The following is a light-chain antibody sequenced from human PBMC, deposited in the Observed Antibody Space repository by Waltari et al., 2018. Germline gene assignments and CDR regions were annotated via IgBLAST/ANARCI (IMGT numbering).Light chain of an antibody. Sequence: QSALTQPASVSASPGQSVTIFSAGTSIDVVVSNSVSWYHEHPGQAPRVIIYDVSDRPSVVSDRFSGSKSGNTASLTISGLQAEDEADYYCSSQSSNDVVLFGGGTKLTVL. V-gene: IGLV2-14*01. J-gene: IGLJ2*01. CDR2: DVS. CDR3: SSQSSNDVVL. CDR1: SIDVVVSNS.